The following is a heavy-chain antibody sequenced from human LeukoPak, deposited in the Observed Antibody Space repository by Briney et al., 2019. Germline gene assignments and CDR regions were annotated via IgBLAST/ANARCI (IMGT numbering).Heavy chain of an antibody. V-gene: IGHV3-23*01. CDR1: GFTFSNYW. D-gene: IGHD3-10*01. CDR2: ISGSGGST. CDR3: AGQSSGSVYYYFDY. Sequence: GGSLRLSCAASGFTFSNYWMSWVRQAPGKGLEWVSAISGSGGSTYYADSVKGRFTISRDNSKNTLYLQMNSLRAEDTAVYYCAGQSSGSVYYYFDYWGQGTLVTVSS. J-gene: IGHJ4*02.